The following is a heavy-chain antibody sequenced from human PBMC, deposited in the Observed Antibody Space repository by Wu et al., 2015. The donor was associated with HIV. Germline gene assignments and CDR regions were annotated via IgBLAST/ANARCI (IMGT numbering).Heavy chain of an antibody. Sequence: QVQLVQSGAEVKEPGASVKVSCKTSGYTFTAYYLHWVRQAPGQRLEWMGWINPNSGGTNYAQTFQNRVTMTRDTSISTAYMELSRLGSDDTAVYYCARADNSGYYPSCFDYWGQGTLVTVSS. D-gene: IGHD3-22*01. V-gene: IGHV1-2*02. J-gene: IGHJ4*02. CDR2: INPNSGGT. CDR3: ARADNSGYYPSCFDY. CDR1: GYTFTAYY.